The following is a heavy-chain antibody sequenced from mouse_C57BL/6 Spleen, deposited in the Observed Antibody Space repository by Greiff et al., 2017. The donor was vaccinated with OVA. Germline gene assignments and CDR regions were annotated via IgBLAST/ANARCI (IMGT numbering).Heavy chain of an antibody. V-gene: IGHV5-6*01. J-gene: IGHJ2*01. Sequence: EVQLVESGGDLVKPGGSLKLSCAASGFTFSSYGMSWVRQTPDKRLEWVATISSGGSYTYYPDSVKGRFTISRDNAKNTLYLQMSSLKSEDTAMYYCARHLGKDFDYWGQGTTLTVSS. D-gene: IGHD4-1*01. CDR2: ISSGGSYT. CDR3: ARHLGKDFDY. CDR1: GFTFSSYG.